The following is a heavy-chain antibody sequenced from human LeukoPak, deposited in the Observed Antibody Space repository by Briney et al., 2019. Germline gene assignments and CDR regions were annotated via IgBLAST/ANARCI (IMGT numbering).Heavy chain of an antibody. CDR3: ATFRHRAFDP. CDR1: GFTYAW. Sequence: GGSLRLSCAASGFTYAWMSWVRQAPGKGLEWVGRIKSKTDGGTTDYAAPVKGRFTISRDDSKNTLYLQMNSLKTEDTAVYYCATFRHRAFDPWGQGTLVTVSS. CDR2: IKSKTDGGTT. D-gene: IGHD5-24*01. J-gene: IGHJ5*02. V-gene: IGHV3-15*01.